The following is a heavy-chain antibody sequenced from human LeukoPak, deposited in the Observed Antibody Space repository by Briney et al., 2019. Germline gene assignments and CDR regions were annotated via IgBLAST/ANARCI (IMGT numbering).Heavy chain of an antibody. Sequence: PGGSLRLSCAASGFTVSSNYMSWVRQAPGKGLEWVSSISSSSSYIYYADSVKGRFTISRDNAKNSLYLQMNSLRAEDTAVYYCARDRKPWHSSSWHGLLDYWGQGTLVTVSS. CDR2: ISSSSSYI. CDR3: ARDRKPWHSSSWHGLLDY. J-gene: IGHJ4*02. CDR1: GFTVSSNY. D-gene: IGHD6-13*01. V-gene: IGHV3-21*01.